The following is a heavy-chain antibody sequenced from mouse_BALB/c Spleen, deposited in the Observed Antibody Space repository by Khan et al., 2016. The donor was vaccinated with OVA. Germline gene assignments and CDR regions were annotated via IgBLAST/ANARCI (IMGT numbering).Heavy chain of an antibody. CDR2: ISGTGIYT. J-gene: IGHJ3*01. V-gene: IGHV5-9*02. Sequence: EVELVESGGGLVKPGGSLKLSCAPSGFAFSSYDMSWVRQTPEKRLEWVATISGTGIYTYYPDSVKGRFTISRDNARNTLYLQMSRLRSEDTALYDCARSSYYGSPWFTYWGQGTLVTVSA. D-gene: IGHD2-10*01. CDR1: GFAFSSYD. CDR3: ARSSYYGSPWFTY.